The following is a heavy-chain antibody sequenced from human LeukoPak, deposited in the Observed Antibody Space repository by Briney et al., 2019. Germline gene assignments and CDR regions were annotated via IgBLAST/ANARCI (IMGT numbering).Heavy chain of an antibody. CDR3: ARGSLGLVGAPPRLLGYYGMDV. D-gene: IGHD1-26*01. V-gene: IGHV3-7*01. CDR1: GFTFSSYW. Sequence: GGSLRLSCAASGFTFSSYWMSWVRQAPGKGLEWVANIKQDGSEKYYVDSVKGRFTISRDNAKNSLYLQMNSLRAEDTAVYYCARGSLGLVGAPPRLLGYYGMDVWGQGTTVTVSS. J-gene: IGHJ6*02. CDR2: IKQDGSEK.